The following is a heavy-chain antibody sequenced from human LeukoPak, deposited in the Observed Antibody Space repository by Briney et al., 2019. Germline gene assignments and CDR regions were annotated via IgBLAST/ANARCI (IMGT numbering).Heavy chain of an antibody. CDR2: IRYDGSNE. J-gene: IGHJ4*02. Sequence: PGGSLRLSXVASGFTFSSYGMHWVRQAPGKGLEWVAFIRYDGSNEYYADSVKGRFTISRDNSKNTLYLQMNSLRAEDTAVYYCAKDQPYYYDSSGSAPYFDYWGQGTLVTVSS. CDR3: AKDQPYYYDSSGSAPYFDY. V-gene: IGHV3-30*02. D-gene: IGHD3-22*01. CDR1: GFTFSSYG.